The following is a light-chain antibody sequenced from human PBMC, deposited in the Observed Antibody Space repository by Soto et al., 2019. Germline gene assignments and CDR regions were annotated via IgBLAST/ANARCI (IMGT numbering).Light chain of an antibody. Sequence: EIVLTQSPGTLSLSPGERATLSCRASQSVSSTYLAWYQQKPGQAPRLLIYGASSRATGIPDRFSGGGSGTGFTLSISRLEPDDFAVYYCQQYCSSPPFTFGPGTKWIS. CDR3: QQYCSSPPFT. CDR2: GAS. CDR1: QSVSSTY. V-gene: IGKV3-20*01. J-gene: IGKJ3*01.